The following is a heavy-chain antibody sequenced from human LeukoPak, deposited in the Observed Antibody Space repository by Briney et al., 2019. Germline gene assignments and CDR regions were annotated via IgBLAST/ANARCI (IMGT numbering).Heavy chain of an antibody. CDR3: ARTLEITFGGVIRYYYYGMDV. D-gene: IGHD3-16*02. CDR2: INHSGST. V-gene: IGHV4-34*01. Sequence: SETLSLTCAVYGGSFSGYYWSWLRQPPGKGLEWVGEINHSGSTNYNPSLKSRVTISVDTSKNQFSLKLSSVTAADTAVYYCARTLEITFGGVIRYYYYGMDVWGQGTTVTVSS. CDR1: GGSFSGYY. J-gene: IGHJ6*02.